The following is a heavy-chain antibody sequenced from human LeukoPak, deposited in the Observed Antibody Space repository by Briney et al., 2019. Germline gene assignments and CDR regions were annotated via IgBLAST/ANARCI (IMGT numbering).Heavy chain of an antibody. CDR3: ARSPSWGTVTTKDYYYYYGMDV. Sequence: TSSETLSLTCTVSGGSISSSSYYWGWIRQPPGKGLEWIGSIYYSGSTYYNPSLKSRVTISVDTSKNQFSLKLSSVTAADTAVYYWARSPSWGTVTTKDYYYYYGMDVWGQGTTVTVSS. D-gene: IGHD4-17*01. J-gene: IGHJ6*02. CDR2: IYYSGST. CDR1: GGSISSSSYY. V-gene: IGHV4-39*01.